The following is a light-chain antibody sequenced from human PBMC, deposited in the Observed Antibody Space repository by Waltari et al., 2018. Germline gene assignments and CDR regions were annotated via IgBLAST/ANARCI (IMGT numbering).Light chain of an antibody. Sequence: QSALTQPASVSGSPGQSITISCTGTSSDVGFYNLFPLYQQHPDKAPKLLVYEVIERPSGVSNRFSGSKSGNTASLTISGLQAEDEADYYCCSYVGRNIWVFGGGTKVTVL. CDR2: EVI. V-gene: IGLV2-23*02. J-gene: IGLJ3*02. CDR3: CSYVGRNIWV. CDR1: SSDVGFYNL.